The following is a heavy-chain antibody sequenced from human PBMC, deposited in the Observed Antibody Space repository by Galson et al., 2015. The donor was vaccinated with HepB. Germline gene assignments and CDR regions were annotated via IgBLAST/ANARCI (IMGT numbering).Heavy chain of an antibody. V-gene: IGHV5-51*01. CDR1: GYTFTTYW. Sequence: QSGAEVKKPGESLTISCKGTGYTFTTYWIGWVRQMPGKGLEWMGIIFPGGSDIRYSPSFQGQVIISADKSISTAYLQWSSLKASDTAMYYCARGAVVATLDGFDVWGQGTMVTVSS. J-gene: IGHJ3*01. CDR3: ARGAVVATLDGFDV. CDR2: IFPGGSDI. D-gene: IGHD2-15*01.